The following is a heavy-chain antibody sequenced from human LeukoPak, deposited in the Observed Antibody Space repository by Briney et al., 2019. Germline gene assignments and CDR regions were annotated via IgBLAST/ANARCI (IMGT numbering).Heavy chain of an antibody. V-gene: IGHV3-23*01. CDR3: AKYVSAKGPPYALDV. Sequence: GGSLRLSCAASEFTFSSYAMQWVRQAPGKGLEWVSGINVSGGSTWYADSVKGWFTISRDNSKNTLYLQMNSLRAEDTAVYYCAKYVSAKGPPYALDVWGQGTTVTVSS. CDR1: EFTFSSYA. J-gene: IGHJ6*02. CDR2: INVSGGST. D-gene: IGHD2/OR15-2a*01.